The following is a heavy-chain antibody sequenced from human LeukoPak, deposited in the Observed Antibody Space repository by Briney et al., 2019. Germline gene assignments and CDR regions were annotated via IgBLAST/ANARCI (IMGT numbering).Heavy chain of an antibody. J-gene: IGHJ2*01. Sequence: GALRLSCAASGITFSNYGMNWVRQAPGKGLEWVSGIIGSSMTTFYVDSVKGRFTISRDNSKNTLNLQMDSLRAEDTAVYYCAKAGGATTSWYFDVWGRGTLVTVSS. V-gene: IGHV3-23*01. CDR1: GITFSNYG. CDR3: AKAGGATTSWYFDV. D-gene: IGHD1-14*01. CDR2: IIGSSMTT.